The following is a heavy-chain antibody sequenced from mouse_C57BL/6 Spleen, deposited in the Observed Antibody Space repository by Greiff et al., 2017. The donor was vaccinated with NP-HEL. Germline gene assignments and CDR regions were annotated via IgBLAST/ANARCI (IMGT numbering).Heavy chain of an antibody. V-gene: IGHV1-82*01. CDR1: GYAFSSSW. CDR2: IYPGDGDT. D-gene: IGHD2-5*01. CDR3: ARSAYSNYHWYFDV. Sequence: QVQLQQSEPELVKPGASVKISCKASGYAFSSSWMNWVKQRPGKGLEWIGRIYPGDGDTNYNGKFKGKATLTADKSSSTAYMQLSSLTSEDSAVYFCARSAYSNYHWYFDVWGTGTTVTVSS. J-gene: IGHJ1*03.